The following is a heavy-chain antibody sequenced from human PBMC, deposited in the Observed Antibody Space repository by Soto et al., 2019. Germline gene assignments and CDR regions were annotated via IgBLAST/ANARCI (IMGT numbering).Heavy chain of an antibody. CDR2: IIPILGIA. D-gene: IGHD4-17*01. J-gene: IGHJ4*02. CDR1: GGSYSHYT. CDR3: ARVSLCDYPLLDY. V-gene: IGHV1-69*02. Sequence: QVQVVQSGAEVKKPGSSVKVSCKASGGSYSHYTISWVRQAPGQGLEWMGSIIPILGIAHYAQTFPGRVAITADKSTSTAYMERSNLRSEDTAVDYCARVSLCDYPLLDYWGQVALCTVSS.